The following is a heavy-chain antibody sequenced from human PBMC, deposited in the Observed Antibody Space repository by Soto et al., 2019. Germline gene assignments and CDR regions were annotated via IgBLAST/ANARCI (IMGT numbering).Heavy chain of an antibody. CDR2: INHSGST. CDR1: GGSFSGYY. V-gene: IGHV4-34*01. J-gene: IGHJ3*02. CDR3: ARGPLGEFSDAFDI. Sequence: SETLSLTCAVYGGSFSGYYWSWIRQPPGKGLEWIGEINHSGSTNYNPSLKSRVTISVDTSKNQFSLKLSSVTAADTAVYYCARGPLGEFSDAFDIWGQGTMVTVSS. D-gene: IGHD3-16*02.